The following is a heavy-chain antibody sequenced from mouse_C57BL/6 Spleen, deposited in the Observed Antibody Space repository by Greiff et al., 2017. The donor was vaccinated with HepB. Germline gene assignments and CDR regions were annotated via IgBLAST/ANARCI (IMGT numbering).Heavy chain of an antibody. CDR2: INPNNGGT. J-gene: IGHJ2*01. D-gene: IGHD1-1*01. CDR1: GYTFTDYY. V-gene: IGHV1-26*01. Sequence: VQLKQSGPELVKPGASVKISCKASGYTFTDYYMNWVKQSHGKSLEWIGDINPNNGGTSYNQKLKGKATLTVDKSSSTAYMELRSLTSEDSAVYYCARGASDLLRYNWGQGTTLTVSS. CDR3: ARGASDLLRYN.